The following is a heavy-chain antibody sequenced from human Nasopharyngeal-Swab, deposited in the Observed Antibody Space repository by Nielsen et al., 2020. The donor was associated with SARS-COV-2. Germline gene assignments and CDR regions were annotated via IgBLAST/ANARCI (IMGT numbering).Heavy chain of an antibody. Sequence: WVRQAPGQGLEWMGIINPSGGSTSYAQKFQGRVTMTRDTSTSTVHMELSSLRSEDTAVYYCAREDYYDSSGYPPYYYYGMDVWGQGTTVTVSS. D-gene: IGHD3-22*01. CDR3: AREDYYDSSGYPPYYYYGMDV. J-gene: IGHJ6*02. V-gene: IGHV1-46*01. CDR2: INPSGGST.